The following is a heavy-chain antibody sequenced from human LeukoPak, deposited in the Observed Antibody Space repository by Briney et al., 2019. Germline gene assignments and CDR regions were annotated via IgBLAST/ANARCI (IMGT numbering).Heavy chain of an antibody. CDR1: GFTFSSYW. Sequence: SGGSLRLSCAASGFTFSSYWIHWVRQAXGXXXXWVSRINSDGSSTNYADSVKGRFTISRDNAKNTLYLQMNSLRAEDTAVYYCARKGESGLYYWGQGTLVTVSS. CDR2: INSDGSST. CDR3: ARKGESGLYY. V-gene: IGHV3-74*01. J-gene: IGHJ4*02. D-gene: IGHD3-16*01.